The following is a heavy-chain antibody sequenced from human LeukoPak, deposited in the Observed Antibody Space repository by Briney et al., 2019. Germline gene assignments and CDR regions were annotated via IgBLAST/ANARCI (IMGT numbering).Heavy chain of an antibody. CDR2: ISSSSSTI. J-gene: IGHJ3*02. CDR3: ARDPLGYSSSYDAFDI. V-gene: IGHV3-48*01. CDR1: GFTFSSYS. Sequence: GGSLRLSCAASGFTFSSYSMNWVRQAPGKGLEWVSYISSSSSTIYYADSVKGRFTISRDNAKNSLYLQMNSLRAEDTAVYYCARDPLGYSSSYDAFDIWGQGTMVTVSS. D-gene: IGHD6-13*01.